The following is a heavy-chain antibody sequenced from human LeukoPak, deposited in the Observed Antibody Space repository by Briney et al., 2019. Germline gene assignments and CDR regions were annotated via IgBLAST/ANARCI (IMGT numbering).Heavy chain of an antibody. D-gene: IGHD7-27*01. CDR1: EYTFTDYD. CDR2: INPNTGGT. Sequence: ASVKVSCKASEYTFTDYDVHWVRQAPGQGLEWMGWINPNTGGTNYAQKFQGRVTMTRDTSISTGYMDLRGLRSDDTAVYYCARAKANWGSGDYWGQGTLVTVSS. CDR3: ARAKANWGSGDY. J-gene: IGHJ4*02. V-gene: IGHV1-2*02.